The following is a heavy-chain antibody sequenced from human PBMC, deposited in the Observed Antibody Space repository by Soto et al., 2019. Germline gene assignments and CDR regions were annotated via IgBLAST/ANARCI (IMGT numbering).Heavy chain of an antibody. J-gene: IGHJ4*02. CDR3: ARPQGSLNGLVDY. V-gene: IGHV4-39*01. Sequence: PSETLSLTCTVSGFSISSSSYYWGWIRQPPGKGLEWIGSIYYSGSTYYNPSLKSRVTISVDTSKNQFSLKLSSVTAADTAVYYCARPQGSLNGLVDYWGQGTLVTVSS. D-gene: IGHD1-26*01. CDR2: IYYSGST. CDR1: GFSISSSSYY.